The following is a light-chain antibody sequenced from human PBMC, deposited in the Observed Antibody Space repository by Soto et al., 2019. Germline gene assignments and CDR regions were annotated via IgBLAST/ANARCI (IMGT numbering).Light chain of an antibody. CDR2: EVN. Sequence: QSALTQPASVSGSPGQSITISCGGTSSDVGAYIYVSWYQQYPGKAPKLIIYEVNNRPSGVSGRFSGSKPDTTAYLTISGLQAEDEADYYCSSYSDSDTKVFGTGTKVTVL. J-gene: IGLJ1*01. V-gene: IGLV2-14*03. CDR1: SSDVGAYIY. CDR3: SSYSDSDTKV.